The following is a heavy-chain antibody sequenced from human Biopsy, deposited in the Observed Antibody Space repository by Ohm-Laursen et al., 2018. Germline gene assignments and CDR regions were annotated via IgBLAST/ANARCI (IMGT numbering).Heavy chain of an antibody. Sequence: SLRLSCTASGFPFHNYAMNWVRQAPRKGLEWVSGINAPGGKTYYADSVKGRFTISRDNSKSTLYLQIHSLRAEDTAIYYCAKADGFGTLRGANWFDSWGQGTLVTVSS. CDR3: AKADGFGTLRGANWFDS. CDR2: INAPGGKT. D-gene: IGHD3-10*01. CDR1: GFPFHNYA. J-gene: IGHJ5*01. V-gene: IGHV3-23*01.